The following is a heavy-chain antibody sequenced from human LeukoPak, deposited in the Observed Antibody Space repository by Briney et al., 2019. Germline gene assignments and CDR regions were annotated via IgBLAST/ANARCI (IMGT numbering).Heavy chain of an antibody. D-gene: IGHD3-22*01. CDR3: ARLRYYDSSGYSPDAFDI. V-gene: IGHV5-51*01. J-gene: IGHJ3*02. CDR1: GYSFTSYW. CDR2: IYPGDSDT. Sequence: GESLKISCKGSGYSFTSYWIGWVRQMPGKGLECMGTIYPGDSDTRYSPSFQGQVTISADKSISTAYLQWSSLKASDTAMYYCARLRYYDSSGYSPDAFDIWGQGTMVTVSS.